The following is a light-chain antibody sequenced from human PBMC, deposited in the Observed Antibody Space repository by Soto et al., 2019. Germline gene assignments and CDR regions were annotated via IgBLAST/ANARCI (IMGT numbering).Light chain of an antibody. CDR2: GAS. V-gene: IGKV3-20*01. Sequence: EIVLTQSPGTLSLSPGERATLSCRSSQSFSSAYLAWYQQMPGQAPRLLIYGASTRATGTPDRFRGGGSGTDFTLTISRLEPEDFAVYYCQQYGNAPVTFGQGTRLEIK. CDR3: QQYGNAPVT. J-gene: IGKJ5*01. CDR1: QSFSSAY.